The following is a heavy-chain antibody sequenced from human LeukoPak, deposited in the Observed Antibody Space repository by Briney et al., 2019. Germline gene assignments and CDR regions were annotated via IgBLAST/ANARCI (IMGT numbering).Heavy chain of an antibody. D-gene: IGHD6-19*01. J-gene: IGHJ4*02. CDR1: GSTFSSDA. V-gene: IGHV3-23*01. Sequence: GGSLRLSCAASGSTFSSDAMSWVRQAPGKGLEWVSTISGSGGSTLYADSVKGRFTISRDNSKNTLYLQMNSLRAEDTAVYHCAKTRGPSSTVAGTSYYFDYWGQGTLVTVSS. CDR3: AKTRGPSSTVAGTSYYFDY. CDR2: ISGSGGST.